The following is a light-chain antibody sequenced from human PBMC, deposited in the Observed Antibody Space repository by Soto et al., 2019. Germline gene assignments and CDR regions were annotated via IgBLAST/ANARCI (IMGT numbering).Light chain of an antibody. Sequence: EIVMTHSPGARSVSPGGRATRSCRASQSVNSNYLAWYQQKPGQAPRLLIYGISKRATDIPDRFSGSGSGTEFTLTISSLQPEDFATYYCQQHGQWPITFGQGTRLEIK. V-gene: IGKV3D-15*01. CDR2: GIS. CDR3: QQHGQWPIT. CDR1: QSVNSN. J-gene: IGKJ5*01.